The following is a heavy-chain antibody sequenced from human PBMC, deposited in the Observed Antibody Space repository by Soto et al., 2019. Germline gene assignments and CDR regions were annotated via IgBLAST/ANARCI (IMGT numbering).Heavy chain of an antibody. CDR3: ARVWGGAFDF. V-gene: IGHV4-59*01. Sequence: SETKSLTCTVSGGSIISYCWSWIRKTTGKGLEWIGYIYYSGSTNYNPSLKSRVTISVDTSKNQFSLKLSSVTAADTPVYYCARVWGGAFDFWGQGTMVTVSS. D-gene: IGHD3-10*01. CDR2: IYYSGST. J-gene: IGHJ3*01. CDR1: GGSIISYC.